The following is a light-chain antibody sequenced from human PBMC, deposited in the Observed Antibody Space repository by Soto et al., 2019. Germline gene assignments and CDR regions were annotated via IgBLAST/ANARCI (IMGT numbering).Light chain of an antibody. V-gene: IGKV3-20*01. J-gene: IGKJ1*01. Sequence: IMLSQSPGALSLSQGERVSSCCQASQSVSSSYLAWYQQKPGQAPRLLIYGASSRATGIPDRFSGSGSGTDFTLTISRLEPEDFAVYYCQHYGSSPRTFGQGTKVDIK. CDR3: QHYGSSPRT. CDR2: GAS. CDR1: QSVSSSY.